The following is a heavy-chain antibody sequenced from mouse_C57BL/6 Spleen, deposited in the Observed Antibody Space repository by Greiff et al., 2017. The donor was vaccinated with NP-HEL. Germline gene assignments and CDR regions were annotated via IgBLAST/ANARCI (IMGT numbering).Heavy chain of an antibody. V-gene: IGHV1-18*01. CDR3: ARGGAYLGYAMDY. J-gene: IGHJ4*01. D-gene: IGHD2-10*01. Sequence: EVQLQQSGPELVKPGASVTIPCKASGYTFTDYNMDWVKQSHGKSLEWIGDINPNNGGTIYNQKFKGKATLTVDKSSSTAYMELRSLTSEDTAVYYCARGGAYLGYAMDYWGQGTSVTVSS. CDR2: INPNNGGT. CDR1: GYTFTDYN.